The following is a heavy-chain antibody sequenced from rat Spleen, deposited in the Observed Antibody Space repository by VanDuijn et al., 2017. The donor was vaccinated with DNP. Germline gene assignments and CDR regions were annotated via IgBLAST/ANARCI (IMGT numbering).Heavy chain of an antibody. CDR3: ARGSTSLYWYFDF. D-gene: IGHD3-1*01. CDR2: ISPSGGNT. CDR1: GFTFSNYD. J-gene: IGHJ1*01. V-gene: IGHV5-25*01. Sequence: EVQLVESGGGLVQPGRSLKLSCAASGFTFSNYDMAWVRQAPTKGLEWVASISPSGGNTYYPDSVKGRFTVSRDDAKSSLYLQMNSLKSEDTATFYCARGSTSLYWYFDFWGPGTMVTVSS.